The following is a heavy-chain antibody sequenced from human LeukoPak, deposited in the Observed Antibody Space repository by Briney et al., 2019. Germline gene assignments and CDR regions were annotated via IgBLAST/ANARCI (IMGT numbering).Heavy chain of an antibody. V-gene: IGHV3-33*01. CDR2: IWYDGSNK. CDR1: GFTFSSYG. Sequence: PGGSLRLSCAASGFTFSSYGMHWVRQAPGKGLEWVAVIWYDGSNKYYADSVKGRFTIPRDNSKNTLYLQMNSLRAEDTAVYYCARDWNFYGENYFDYWGQGTLVTVSS. J-gene: IGHJ4*02. CDR3: ARDWNFYGENYFDY. D-gene: IGHD4-17*01.